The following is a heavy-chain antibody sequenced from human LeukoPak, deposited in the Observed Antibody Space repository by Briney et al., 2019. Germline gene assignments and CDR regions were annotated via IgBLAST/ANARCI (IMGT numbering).Heavy chain of an antibody. CDR2: ISGSGSST. CDR1: GFTFSNYA. D-gene: IGHD4-17*01. V-gene: IGHV3-23*01. CDR3: AKDRLRSRGGYGMDV. Sequence: GGSLRLSCAASGFTFSNYAMSWVRQAPGKGLEWVSGISGSGSSTYYADSVKGRFTISRDNAKNSLYLQMNSLRAEDTALYYCAKDRLRSRGGYGMDVWGQGTTVTVSS. J-gene: IGHJ6*02.